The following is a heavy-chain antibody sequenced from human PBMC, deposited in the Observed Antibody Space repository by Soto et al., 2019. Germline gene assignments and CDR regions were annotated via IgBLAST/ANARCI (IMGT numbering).Heavy chain of an antibody. Sequence: GGSLRLSCVGSGFTFKNYGMHWVRQAPGKGLEWLAVVSYDGTKTMYTDSVKGRISISRDNARSTLFLQMDSLTAEDTALYYCARGLRSYSGAYSDHWGQGTPVTVSS. V-gene: IGHV3-33*05. CDR3: ARGLRSYSGAYSDH. CDR2: VSYDGTKT. CDR1: GFTFKNYG. J-gene: IGHJ4*02. D-gene: IGHD1-26*01.